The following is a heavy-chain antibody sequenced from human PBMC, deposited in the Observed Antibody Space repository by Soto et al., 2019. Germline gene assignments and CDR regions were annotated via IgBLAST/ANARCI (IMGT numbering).Heavy chain of an antibody. CDR3: VKQMTTWTDSFFDF. V-gene: IGHV3-23*01. Sequence: EVQLLGSGGGLVQPGESLRLSCVASEFSFSRYAMTWVRQAAGKGLQWVAGLGPDGRNTFYGESVRGRFTISRDNSRNTLYLQMSSLRDEDTAVYFCVKQMTTWTDSFFDFWGQGIQVTVSS. J-gene: IGHJ4*02. CDR2: LGPDGRNT. D-gene: IGHD4-17*01. CDR1: EFSFSRYA.